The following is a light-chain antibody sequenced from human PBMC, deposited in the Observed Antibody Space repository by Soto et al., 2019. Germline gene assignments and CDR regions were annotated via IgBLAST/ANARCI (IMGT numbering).Light chain of an antibody. Sequence: EIVLTQSPGTLSLSPGERATLSCRASQSVSSRYLVWYRQKPGQAPRLLIYGTSSRATGIPDRFSGSGSGTDFTLTISRLEPEDFAVYYCQQYGNSPYTFGQGTKLEI. V-gene: IGKV3-20*01. CDR1: QSVSSRY. CDR3: QQYGNSPYT. J-gene: IGKJ2*01. CDR2: GTS.